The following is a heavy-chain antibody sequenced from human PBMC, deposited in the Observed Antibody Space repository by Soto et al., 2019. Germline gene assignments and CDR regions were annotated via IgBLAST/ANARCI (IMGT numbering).Heavy chain of an antibody. CDR3: ARDSYYYDSSGYSNWFDP. CDR2: ISSSSSYI. J-gene: IGHJ5*02. V-gene: IGHV3-21*01. D-gene: IGHD3-22*01. CDR1: GFTFSSYS. Sequence: EVQLVESGGGLVKPGGSLRLSCAASGFTFSSYSMNWVRQAPGKGLEWVSSISSSSSYIYYADSVKGRFTISRDNAKNSLYLQMNSLRAEDTAVYYCARDSYYYDSSGYSNWFDPWGQGTLVTVSS.